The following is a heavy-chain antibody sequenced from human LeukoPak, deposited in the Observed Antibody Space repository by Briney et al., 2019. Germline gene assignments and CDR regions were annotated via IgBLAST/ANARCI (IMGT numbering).Heavy chain of an antibody. V-gene: IGHV3-48*03. CDR3: ASLSGYNYINFDY. D-gene: IGHD5-24*01. CDR2: ISSSGSTR. CDR1: GFTFSSYE. Sequence: GGSLRLSCAASGFTFSSYEMNWVRQAPGKGLEWVSYISSSGSTRYYADSVKGRFTISRDNAKNSLYLQMNSPRAEDTAVYYCASLSGYNYINFDYWGQGTLVTVSS. J-gene: IGHJ4*02.